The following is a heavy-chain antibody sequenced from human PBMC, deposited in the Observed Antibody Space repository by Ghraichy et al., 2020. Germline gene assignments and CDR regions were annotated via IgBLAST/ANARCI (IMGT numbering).Heavy chain of an antibody. CDR3: VKAVL. CDR2: ISSNGDST. J-gene: IGHJ4*02. Sequence: GGSLRLSCSTSGFTFRSYDMHWVRQTPGKGLEYVSAISSNGDSTYYADSLKDRFTISRDNYKNTLYLEMSSLTTEDTAVYYCVKAVLWGQGTLVTVSS. V-gene: IGHV3-64D*06. CDR1: GFTFRSYD.